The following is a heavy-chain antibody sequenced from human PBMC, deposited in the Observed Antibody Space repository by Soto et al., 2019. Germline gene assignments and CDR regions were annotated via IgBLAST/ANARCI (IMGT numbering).Heavy chain of an antibody. J-gene: IGHJ5*02. D-gene: IGHD6-19*01. CDR2: IYYSGST. Sequence: PSETLSLTCTVSGGSINSGGFYWSWIRQHPGKGLEWIGYIYYSGSTYYNPSLKSRVTISVDTSKNQFSLKLSSVTAADTAVYYCASMRLSIAVAATGNWFDPWGQGTLVTVSS. CDR1: GGSINSGGFY. V-gene: IGHV4-31*03. CDR3: ASMRLSIAVAATGNWFDP.